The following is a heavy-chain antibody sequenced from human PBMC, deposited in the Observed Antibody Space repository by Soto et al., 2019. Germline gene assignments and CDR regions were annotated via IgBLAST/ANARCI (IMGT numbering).Heavy chain of an antibody. CDR3: ARDFRTYSHGAEV. CDR1: GYPFTGPY. V-gene: IGHV1-2*02. Sequence: ASVNVSCKASGYPFTGPYIYWVRQAPGQGLEWMGWINPSSGGTEFAEKFQGRVTVTRDTSIRTVFLEMNSLTSDDTGVYFCARDFRTYSHGAEVWGQETAVSVS. J-gene: IGHJ6*02. CDR2: INPSSGGT. D-gene: IGHD5-18*01.